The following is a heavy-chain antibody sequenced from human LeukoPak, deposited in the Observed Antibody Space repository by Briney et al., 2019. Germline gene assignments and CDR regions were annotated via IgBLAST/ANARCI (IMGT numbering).Heavy chain of an antibody. CDR2: INHSGST. Sequence: PSETLSLTCAVYGGSFSGYYWSWIRQPPGKGLEWIGEINHSGSTNYNPSLKSRVTISVDTSKNQFSLKLSSVTAADTAVYYCARGLFFSSGGYYGMDVWGQGTTATVSS. CDR1: GGSFSGYY. J-gene: IGHJ6*02. CDR3: ARGLFFSSGGYYGMDV. D-gene: IGHD2/OR15-2a*01. V-gene: IGHV4-34*01.